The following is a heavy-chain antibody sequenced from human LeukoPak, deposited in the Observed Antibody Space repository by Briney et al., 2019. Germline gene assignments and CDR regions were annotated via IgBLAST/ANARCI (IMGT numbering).Heavy chain of an antibody. CDR1: GGTFSSYA. V-gene: IGHV1-69*04. Sequence: GASVKVSCKASGGTFSSYAISWVRQAPGQGLEWMGRIIPILGIANYAQKFQGRVTITADKSTSTAYMELSSLRSEDTAVYYCAREAPWNYYDSSGYYYHDYWGQGTLVTVSS. CDR3: AREAPWNYYDSSGYYYHDY. CDR2: IIPILGIA. D-gene: IGHD3-22*01. J-gene: IGHJ4*02.